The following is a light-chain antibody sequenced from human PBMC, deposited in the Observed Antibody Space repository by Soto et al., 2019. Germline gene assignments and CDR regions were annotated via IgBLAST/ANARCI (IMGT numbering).Light chain of an antibody. CDR2: EGN. V-gene: IGLV2-23*01. J-gene: IGLJ1*01. Sequence: QSALTQPASVSGSPGQSITISCTGTSSNVGSYNLVSWYQQHPGKAPKLMISEGNKRPSGVSNRFSGSKSGNTASLTISGLQAEDEADYYCCSYAGSSSFVFGTGTKLTVL. CDR1: SSNVGSYNL. CDR3: CSYAGSSSFV.